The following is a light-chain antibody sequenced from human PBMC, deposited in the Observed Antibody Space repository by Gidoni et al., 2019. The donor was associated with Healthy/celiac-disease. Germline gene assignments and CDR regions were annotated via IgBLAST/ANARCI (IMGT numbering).Light chain of an antibody. CDR2: LGS. CDR1: QSLLHSNGYNY. V-gene: IGKV2-28*01. Sequence: DIVITQSPLSLPVTPGEPASISCRSSQSLLHSNGYNYLDWYLQKPGQSPQLLIYLGSNRASGVPDRFSGSGSGTDFTLKISRVEAEDVGAYYCMQALQTPLTFGGGTKVEIK. J-gene: IGKJ4*01. CDR3: MQALQTPLT.